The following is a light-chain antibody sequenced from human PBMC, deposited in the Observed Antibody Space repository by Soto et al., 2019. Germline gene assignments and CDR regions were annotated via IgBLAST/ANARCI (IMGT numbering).Light chain of an antibody. V-gene: IGLV8-61*01. CDR1: SGSVSTTYH. J-gene: IGLJ3*02. CDR3: VLYMGSGIWV. Sequence: QTVVTQEPSFSVSPGRTVTLTCGLSSGSVSTTYHPSWYQQTPGQAPRTLIYSTNTRSSGVPDRFSGSILGNKAALTITGAXAXXXSNYYCVLYMGSGIWVFGGGTK. CDR2: STN.